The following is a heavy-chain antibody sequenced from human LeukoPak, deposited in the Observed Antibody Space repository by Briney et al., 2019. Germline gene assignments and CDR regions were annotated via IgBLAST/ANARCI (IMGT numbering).Heavy chain of an antibody. D-gene: IGHD3-9*01. Sequence: GGSLRLSCAASGFTFSTSSLNWVRQAPRKGLEWVSSISSSRSYIYYADSVKGRFTISRDNAKNSLYLQMNSLGAEDTAVYYCARGDDISPGRVLEYWGRGTLVTVSS. J-gene: IGHJ4*02. CDR1: GFTFSTSS. CDR2: ISSSRSYI. CDR3: ARGDDISPGRVLEY. V-gene: IGHV3-21*04.